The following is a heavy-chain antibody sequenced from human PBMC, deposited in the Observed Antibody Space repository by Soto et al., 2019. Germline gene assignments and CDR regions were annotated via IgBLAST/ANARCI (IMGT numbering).Heavy chain of an antibody. CDR1: GYTFTGYY. CDR3: ASWGPPFTTWELLRAYYYYYGMDG. Sequence: ASVKVSCKASGYTFTGYYMHWVRQAPGQGLEWMGWINPNSGGTNYAQKFQGRVTMTRDTSISTAYMELSRLRSDDTAVYYCASWGPPFTTWELLRAYYYYYGMDGWGQGTTVTVSS. CDR2: INPNSGGT. V-gene: IGHV1-2*02. J-gene: IGHJ6*02. D-gene: IGHD1-26*01.